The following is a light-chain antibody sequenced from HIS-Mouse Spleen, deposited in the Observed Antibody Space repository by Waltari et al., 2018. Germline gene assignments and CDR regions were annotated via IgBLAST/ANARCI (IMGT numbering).Light chain of an antibody. Sequence: QSVLTQPPSVSAAPGQTVTISCSGSSSNIGNNYVSWYQQLPGTDPKLLIYDNNKRPSGITDRFSGSKSGTSATLGITGLQTGDEADYYCGTWDSSLSAWVFGGGTKLTVL. CDR1: SSNIGNNY. CDR2: DNN. CDR3: GTWDSSLSAWV. V-gene: IGLV1-51*01. J-gene: IGLJ3*02.